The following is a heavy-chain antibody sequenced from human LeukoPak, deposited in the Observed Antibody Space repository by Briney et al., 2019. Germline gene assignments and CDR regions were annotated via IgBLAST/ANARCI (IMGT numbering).Heavy chain of an antibody. CDR1: GFAFNTYT. CDR3: ARARRDGYSYMALR. V-gene: IGHV3-21*01. J-gene: IGHJ4*02. Sequence: PGGSLRLSCAASGFAFNTYTMNWVRQAPGKGLEWISSISSGSSDLYYADSVKGRFAISRDNAKNSLYLQMNSLRVDDTAIYYCARARRDGYSYMALRWGRGTLVTVSS. CDR2: ISSGSSDL. D-gene: IGHD5-24*01.